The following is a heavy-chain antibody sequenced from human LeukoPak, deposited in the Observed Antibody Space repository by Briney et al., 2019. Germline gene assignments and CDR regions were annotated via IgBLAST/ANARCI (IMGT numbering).Heavy chain of an antibody. CDR3: AKDTSIGKYCTNGVCSPFDY. J-gene: IGHJ4*02. V-gene: IGHV3-23*01. D-gene: IGHD2-8*01. CDR2: ISDSVSTT. CDR1: GFTFSTYA. Sequence: GGSLRLSCAASGFTFSTYAMSWVRQAPGKGLEWVSGISDSVSTTYYADPVKGRFTISRDNSKTTLYLQMNSLRAEDTAVYYCAKDTSIGKYCTNGVCSPFDYWGQGTLVTVSS.